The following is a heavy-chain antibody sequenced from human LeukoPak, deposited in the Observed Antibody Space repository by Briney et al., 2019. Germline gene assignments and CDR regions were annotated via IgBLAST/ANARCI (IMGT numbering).Heavy chain of an antibody. CDR1: GFTFSSYW. J-gene: IGHJ4*02. CDR2: INSDGSST. V-gene: IGHV3-74*01. Sequence: PGRSLRLSCAASGFTFSSYWMHWVRQAPGKGLVWVSRINSDGSSTSYADSVKGRFTISRDNAKNTLYLQMNSLRAEDTAVYYCARGDSSGVCYYWGQGTLVTVSP. D-gene: IGHD2-8*01. CDR3: ARGDSSGVCYY.